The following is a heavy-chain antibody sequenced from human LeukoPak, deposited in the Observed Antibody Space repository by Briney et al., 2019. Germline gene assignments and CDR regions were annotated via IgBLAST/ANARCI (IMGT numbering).Heavy chain of an antibody. Sequence: SETLSLTCAVYGGSFSGYYWSWIRQPPGKGLEWIGEINHSGSTNYNPSLKSRVTISVDTSKNQFSLKLSSVTAADTAVYYCARGRISRHGSGRRSGVIDYWGQGTLVTVSS. D-gene: IGHD3-10*01. V-gene: IGHV4-34*01. CDR1: GGSFSGYY. CDR3: ARGRISRHGSGRRSGVIDY. J-gene: IGHJ4*02. CDR2: INHSGST.